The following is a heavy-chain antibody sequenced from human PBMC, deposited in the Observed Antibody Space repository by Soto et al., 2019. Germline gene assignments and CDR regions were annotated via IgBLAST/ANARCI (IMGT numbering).Heavy chain of an antibody. J-gene: IGHJ6*02. D-gene: IGHD5-12*01. CDR3: AKLPRRGVATITGYYYYGMDV. Sequence: SETLSLTCTVSGGSISSYYWSWIRQPPGKGLEWIGYINYSGSTNYNPSLKSRVTISVDTSKNQFSLKLSSVTAADTAVYYCAKLPRRGVATITGYYYYGMDVWGQGTTVTVSS. CDR1: GGSISSYY. V-gene: IGHV4-59*08. CDR2: INYSGST.